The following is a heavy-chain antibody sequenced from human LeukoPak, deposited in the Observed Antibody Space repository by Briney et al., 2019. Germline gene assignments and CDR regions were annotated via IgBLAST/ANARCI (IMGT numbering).Heavy chain of an antibody. CDR1: GFTFSSYS. Sequence: PGGSLRLSCAASGFTFSSYSMNWVRQAPGKGLEWVSSISSSSSYIYYADSVRGRFTISRDNAKNSLYLQMNSLRAEDTAVYYCARDLPGITMIARTTFDIWGQGTMVTVSS. V-gene: IGHV3-21*01. D-gene: IGHD3-22*01. CDR2: ISSSSSYI. CDR3: ARDLPGITMIARTTFDI. J-gene: IGHJ3*02.